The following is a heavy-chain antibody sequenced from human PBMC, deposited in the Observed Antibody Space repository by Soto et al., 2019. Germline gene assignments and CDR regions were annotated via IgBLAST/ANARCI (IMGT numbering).Heavy chain of an antibody. Sequence: ASVKVSCKASGYTFTSYGISWVRQAPGQGLEWMGWISAYNGNTNNAQKLQGRVTMTTDTSTSTAYMELRSLRSDDTAVYYCARVVHSEYSSSSGHYYYYGMDVWGQGTTVTVSS. D-gene: IGHD6-6*01. CDR3: ARVVHSEYSSSSGHYYYYGMDV. J-gene: IGHJ6*02. CDR2: ISAYNGNT. CDR1: GYTFTSYG. V-gene: IGHV1-18*01.